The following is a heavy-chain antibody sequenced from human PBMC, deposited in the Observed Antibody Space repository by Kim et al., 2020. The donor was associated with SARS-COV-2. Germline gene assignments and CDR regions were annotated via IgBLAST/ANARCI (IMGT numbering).Heavy chain of an antibody. CDR2: ISAYNGNT. CDR3: ARGGFDWLLYNWFDP. J-gene: IGHJ5*02. V-gene: IGHV1-18*01. D-gene: IGHD3-9*01. Sequence: ASVKVSCKASGYTFTSYGISWVRQAPGQGLEWMGWISAYNGNTNYAQKLQGRVTMTTDTSTSTAYMELRSLRSDDTAVYYCARGGFDWLLYNWFDPWGQGTLVTVSS. CDR1: GYTFTSYG.